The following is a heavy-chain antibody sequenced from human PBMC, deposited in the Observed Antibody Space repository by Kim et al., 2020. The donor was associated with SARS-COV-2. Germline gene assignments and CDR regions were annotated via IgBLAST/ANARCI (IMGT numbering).Heavy chain of an antibody. V-gene: IGHV3-30*18. CDR2: ISYDGSNK. Sequence: GGSLRLSCAASGFTFSSYGMHWVRQAPGKGLEWVAVISYDGSNKYYADSVKGRFTISRDNSKNTLYLQMNSLRAEDTAVYYCAKLAGSYYADAFDIWGQGTMVTVSS. CDR1: GFTFSSYG. J-gene: IGHJ3*02. D-gene: IGHD3-10*01. CDR3: AKLAGSYYADAFDI.